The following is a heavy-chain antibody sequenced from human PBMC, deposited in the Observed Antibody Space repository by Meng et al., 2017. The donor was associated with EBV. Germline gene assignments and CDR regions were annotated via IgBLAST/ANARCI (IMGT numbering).Heavy chain of an antibody. Sequence: QVQLVQSGAEVKKPXASVKVSCXASGYTFTSYDINWVRQATGQGLEWMGWMNPNSGNTGYAQKFQGRVTMTRNTSISTAYMELSSLRSEDTAVYYCARGPGSSWYSFFDYWGQGTLVTVSS. D-gene: IGHD6-13*01. CDR1: GYTFTSYD. CDR3: ARGPGSSWYSFFDY. V-gene: IGHV1-8*01. CDR2: MNPNSGNT. J-gene: IGHJ4*02.